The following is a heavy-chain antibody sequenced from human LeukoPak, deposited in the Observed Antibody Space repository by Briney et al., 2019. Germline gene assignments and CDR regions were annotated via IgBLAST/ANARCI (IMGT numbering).Heavy chain of an antibody. CDR2: IDGSGDTI. V-gene: IGHV3-48*02. Sequence: GGSLRLSCAAPEFTFSDYSMNWVRQAPGKGLEWVSYIDGSGDTIYYADSVKGRFTISRDNAKNSLDLQMNSLRDEDTAVYYCSRRFDCWGQGTLVTVSS. CDR1: EFTFSDYS. J-gene: IGHJ4*02. CDR3: SRRFDC.